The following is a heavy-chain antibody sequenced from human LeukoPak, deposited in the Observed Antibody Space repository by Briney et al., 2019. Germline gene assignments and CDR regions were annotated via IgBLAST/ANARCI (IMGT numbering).Heavy chain of an antibody. V-gene: IGHV1-2*02. CDR3: ARDANDYGDSPRFDY. D-gene: IGHD4-17*01. CDR2: INPNSGGT. J-gene: IGHJ4*02. Sequence: GASVKVSCKASGYTFTGYYMHWVRQAPGQGLEWMGWINPNSGGTNYAQKFQGRVTMTRDTSISTAYMELSRLRSDDTAAYYCARDANDYGDSPRFDYWGQGTLVTVSS. CDR1: GYTFTGYY.